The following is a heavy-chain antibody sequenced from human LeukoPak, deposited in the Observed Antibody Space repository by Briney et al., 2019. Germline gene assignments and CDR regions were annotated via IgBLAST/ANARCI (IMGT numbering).Heavy chain of an antibody. CDR1: GGSISSSSYY. CDR2: IYYSGST. V-gene: IGHV4-39*07. D-gene: IGHD1-26*01. Sequence: PSETLSLTCTVSGGSISSSSYYWGWIRQPPGKGLEWIGSIYYSGSTHYNPSLKSRVTISVDTSKNQFSLKLSSVTAADTAVYYCARVSGSYPDYWGQGTRVTVSS. CDR3: ARVSGSYPDY. J-gene: IGHJ4*02.